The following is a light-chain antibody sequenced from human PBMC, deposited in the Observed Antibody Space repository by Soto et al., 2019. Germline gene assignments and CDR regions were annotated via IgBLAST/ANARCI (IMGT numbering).Light chain of an antibody. V-gene: IGKV3-11*01. CDR3: QQRSTWLFP. CDR1: QSVSSY. J-gene: IGKJ3*01. Sequence: EIVLTQSPATLSLSPGERATLSCRASQSVSSYLAWYQQKPGQAPRLLIYDASNRATGIPARFSGSGSGTDFTLTISSLEPEDFAVYYCQQRSTWLFPFGDANKVDIK. CDR2: DAS.